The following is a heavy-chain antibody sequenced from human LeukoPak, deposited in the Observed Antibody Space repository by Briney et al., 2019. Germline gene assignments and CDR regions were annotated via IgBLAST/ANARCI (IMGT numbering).Heavy chain of an antibody. D-gene: IGHD3-22*01. CDR3: ARAEYYYESSGYPYYYGMDV. V-gene: IGHV1-2*02. CDR2: INPNSGGT. Sequence: GASVKVSCKASGYTFTGYYMHWVRHAPGQGLEWMGWINPNSGGTNYAQKFQGRVTMTGDTPISTAYMELSRLRSDDTAMYYCARAEYYYESSGYPYYYGMDVWGQGTTVTVSS. CDR1: GYTFTGYY. J-gene: IGHJ6*02.